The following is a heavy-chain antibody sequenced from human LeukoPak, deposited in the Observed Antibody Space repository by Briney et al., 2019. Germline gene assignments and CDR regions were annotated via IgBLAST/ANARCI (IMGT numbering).Heavy chain of an antibody. CDR3: ARSITIFWDSSYFDY. Sequence: ASVKVSCKASDYTFTSYGISWVRQAPGQGLEWMGGIIPIFGTANYAQKFQGRVTITADESTSTAYMELSSLRSEDTAVYYCARSITIFWDSSYFDYWGQGTLVTVSS. CDR2: IIPIFGTA. D-gene: IGHD3-9*01. J-gene: IGHJ4*02. V-gene: IGHV1-69*13. CDR1: DYTFTSYG.